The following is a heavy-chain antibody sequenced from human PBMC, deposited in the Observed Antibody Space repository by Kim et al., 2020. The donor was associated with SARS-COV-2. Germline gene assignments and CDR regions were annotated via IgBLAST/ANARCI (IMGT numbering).Heavy chain of an antibody. CDR3: TTAGATTGPGY. CDR2: IKDKTDGGTT. Sequence: GGSLRLSCAASGFSFNNAWMSWVRQAPGKGLEWVGRIKDKTDGGTTDYAAPVKGRFTVSRDHSKNTLFLQMNSLKTEDTAVYYCTTAGATTGPGYWGQGTLVTVSS. J-gene: IGHJ4*02. D-gene: IGHD1-26*01. V-gene: IGHV3-15*01. CDR1: GFSFNNAW.